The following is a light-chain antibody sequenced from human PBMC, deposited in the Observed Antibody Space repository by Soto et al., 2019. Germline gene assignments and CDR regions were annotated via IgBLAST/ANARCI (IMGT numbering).Light chain of an antibody. CDR2: GAS. J-gene: IGKJ1*01. Sequence: VMTQSPLSLPVTLGQPSSISCRASQSVGSYLAWFQQKPGKAPRLLIYGASTRATGIPARFSGSGSGTEFTLTISSLQSEDFEIYYCQQYINSPRTFGQGTKVDIK. V-gene: IGKV3-15*01. CDR3: QQYINSPRT. CDR1: QSVGSY.